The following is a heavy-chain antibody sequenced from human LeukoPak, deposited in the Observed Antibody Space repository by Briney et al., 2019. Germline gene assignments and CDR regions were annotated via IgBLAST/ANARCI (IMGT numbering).Heavy chain of an antibody. J-gene: IGHJ4*02. CDR2: IYSGGST. V-gene: IGHV3-53*01. CDR1: GFTVSSNY. CDR3: ARSGLTCSGGSCYGDDY. Sequence: PGGSLTLSCAASGFTVSSNYMSWARQAPGKGLEWLSVIYSGGSTYYADSVKGRFTISRDNSKNTLYLQMNSLRAEDTAVYYCARSGLTCSGGSCYGDDYWGQGTLVTVSS. D-gene: IGHD2-15*01.